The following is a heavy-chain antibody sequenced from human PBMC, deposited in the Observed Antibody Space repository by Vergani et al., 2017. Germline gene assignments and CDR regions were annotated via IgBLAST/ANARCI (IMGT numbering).Heavy chain of an antibody. CDR2: ISAYNGNT. Sequence: QVQLVQSGAEVKKPGASVKVSCKASGYTFTSYGISWVRQAPGQGLEWMGWISAYNGNTNYAQKLQGRVTMTTDTSTSTAYMELRSLRSDDTTVYYYARGPDIVVVPAAPYYYYYYGMDVWGQGTTVTVSS. J-gene: IGHJ6*02. CDR1: GYTFTSYG. D-gene: IGHD2-2*01. CDR3: ARGPDIVVVPAAPYYYYYYGMDV. V-gene: IGHV1-18*04.